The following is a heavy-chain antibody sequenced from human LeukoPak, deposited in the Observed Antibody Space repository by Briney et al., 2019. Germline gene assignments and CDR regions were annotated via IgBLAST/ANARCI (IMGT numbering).Heavy chain of an antibody. CDR1: GFTFSSYG. CDR3: AKGTVTTDY. CDR2: ISYDGSNK. Sequence: GGSLRLSCAASGFTFSSYGMHWVRQAPGKGLEWVAVISYDGSNKYYADSVKGRFTISRDNSKNTLYLQMNSLRAEDTAVYYCAKGTVTTDYWGQGTLVTVSS. D-gene: IGHD4-17*01. V-gene: IGHV3-30*18. J-gene: IGHJ4*02.